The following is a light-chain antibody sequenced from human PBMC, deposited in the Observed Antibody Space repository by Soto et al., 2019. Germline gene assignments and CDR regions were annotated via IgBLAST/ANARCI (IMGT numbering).Light chain of an antibody. CDR1: QRVLSSPEIRTY. CDR3: QQYYSYPRT. CDR2: WAS. V-gene: IGKV4-1*01. Sequence: DIVVTQFQASLPFSRAERPPIGSGPAQRVLSSPEIRTYSGWYQQKPGQPPRLLFYWASTRASGVPDRFTGSGSGTDFTLTISSLQAEDVAIYYCQQYYSYPRTFGQGTRVDIK. J-gene: IGKJ1*01.